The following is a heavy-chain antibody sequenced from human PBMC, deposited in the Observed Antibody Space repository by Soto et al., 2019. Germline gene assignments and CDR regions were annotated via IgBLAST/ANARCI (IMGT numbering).Heavy chain of an antibody. V-gene: IGHV4-30-2*01. CDR2: IYHSGST. D-gene: IGHD3-3*01. J-gene: IGHJ4*02. CDR3: ARGDFWSGYSGFDY. CDR1: GGSISSGGYS. Sequence: PSETLSLTCAVSGGSISSGGYSWSWIRQPPGKGLEWLGYIYHSGSTYYNPSLKSRVTISVDRSKNQFSLKLSSVTAADTAVYYCARGDFWSGYSGFDYWGQGTLVTVSS.